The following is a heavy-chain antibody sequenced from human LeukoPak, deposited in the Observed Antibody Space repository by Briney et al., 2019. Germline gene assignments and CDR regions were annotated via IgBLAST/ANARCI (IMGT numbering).Heavy chain of an antibody. V-gene: IGHV5-51*01. CDR3: ARRHYYDSSGYYGMDV. J-gene: IGHJ6*02. Sequence: GESLKISFKGSGYSFTSYWIGWVRQMPGKGLEWMGIIYPGDSDTRYSPSFQGQVTISADKSISTAYLQWSSLKASDTAMYYCARRHYYDSSGYYGMDVWGQGTTVTVSS. CDR2: IYPGDSDT. D-gene: IGHD3-22*01. CDR1: GYSFTSYW.